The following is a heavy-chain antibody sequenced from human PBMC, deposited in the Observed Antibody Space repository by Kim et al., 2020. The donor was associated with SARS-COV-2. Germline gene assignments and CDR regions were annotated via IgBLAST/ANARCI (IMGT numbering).Heavy chain of an antibody. V-gene: IGHV3-11*06. J-gene: IGHJ6*02. D-gene: IGHD1-26*01. CDR3: AREKYYVWDV. Sequence: GGSLRLSCVASGFTFRDYYMSWIRQAPGKGLEWVAQISSSGSDTTYAESVKGRFTISRDNAKNSLYLQMNSLRVEDRAVYYCAREKYYVWDVWGQGTTVTVSS. CDR2: ISSSGSDT. CDR1: GFTFRDYY.